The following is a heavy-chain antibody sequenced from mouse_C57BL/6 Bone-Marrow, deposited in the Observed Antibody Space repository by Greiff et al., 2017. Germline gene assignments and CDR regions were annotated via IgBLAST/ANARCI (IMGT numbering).Heavy chain of an antibody. CDR2: ISNLAYSI. CDR1: GFTFSDYG. V-gene: IGHV5-15*01. Sequence: EVHLVESGGGLVQPGGSLKLSCAASGFTFSDYGMAWVRQAPRKGPEWVAFISNLAYSIYYADTVTGGFTISRENAKNTLYLEMSSLRSEDTAMYYFEKQGIYFSNYGEVYFDYWGQGTTLTVSS. J-gene: IGHJ2*01. CDR3: EKQGIYFSNYGEVYFDY. D-gene: IGHD2-5*01.